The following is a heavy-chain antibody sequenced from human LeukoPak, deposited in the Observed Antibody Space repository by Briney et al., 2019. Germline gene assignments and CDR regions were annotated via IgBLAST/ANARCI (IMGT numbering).Heavy chain of an antibody. CDR3: ARGGEFDY. Sequence: SQTLSLTCTVSGGSISSDGYSWSWIRQSPGKGLEWIGYINHSGSTYYNPSLKSRVTLSVDKSRNQFSLRLTSVTAADTAVYYCARGGEFDYWGHGTLVTVSS. V-gene: IGHV4-30-2*06. D-gene: IGHD3-10*01. CDR2: INHSGST. CDR1: GGSISSDGYS. J-gene: IGHJ4*01.